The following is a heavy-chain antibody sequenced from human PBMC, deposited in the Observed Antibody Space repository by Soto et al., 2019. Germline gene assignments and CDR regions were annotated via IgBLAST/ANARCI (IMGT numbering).Heavy chain of an antibody. CDR2: ISGSGGRT. CDR3: ANRPTVVDTAMVRDY. D-gene: IGHD5-18*01. Sequence: EVQLLESGGGLVQPGGSLRLSCAASGFSFSSYDMTWVRQTPGKGLEWVSAISGSGGRTYYADSVKGRFTISRDNSKNTLYLQMNSLRAEDTAVYYCANRPTVVDTAMVRDYWGQGTLVTVSS. J-gene: IGHJ4*02. V-gene: IGHV3-23*01. CDR1: GFSFSSYD.